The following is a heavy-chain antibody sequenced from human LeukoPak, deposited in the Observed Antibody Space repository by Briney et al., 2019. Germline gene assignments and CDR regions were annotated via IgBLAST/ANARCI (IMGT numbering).Heavy chain of an antibody. V-gene: IGHV1-69*02. D-gene: IGHD3-10*01. J-gene: IGHJ6*02. Sequence: GASVKVSCKASGGTFSSYTISWVRQAPGQGLEWVGRIIPILGIANYAQGFQGRVTITADKSTSTAYMELSSLRSEDTAVYYCAGAPGGYYYYYGMDVWGQGTTVTVSS. CDR1: GGTFSSYT. CDR2: IIPILGIA. CDR3: AGAPGGYYYYYGMDV.